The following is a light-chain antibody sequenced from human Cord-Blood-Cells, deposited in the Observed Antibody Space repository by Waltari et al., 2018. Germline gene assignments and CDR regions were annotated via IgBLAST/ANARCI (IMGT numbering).Light chain of an antibody. Sequence: QAALTPPASASRSPGQSTPISCTGTSSDVGGYNYVSWYQQHPGKAPKLMIYDVSNRPSGVSNRFSGSKSGNTASLTISGLQAEDEADYYCSSYTSSSTYVFGTGTKVTVL. CDR2: DVS. CDR3: SSYTSSSTYV. V-gene: IGLV2-14*01. J-gene: IGLJ1*01. CDR1: SSDVGGYNY.